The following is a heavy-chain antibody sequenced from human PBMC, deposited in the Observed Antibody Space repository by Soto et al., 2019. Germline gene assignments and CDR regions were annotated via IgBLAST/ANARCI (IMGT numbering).Heavy chain of an antibody. J-gene: IGHJ3*02. Sequence: PGGSLRLSCAASGFTFNGYAMNWVRQAPGKGLQWVSGVSGSGDDTYYADSVKGRFAISRVNSKKTLYLQMNSLRAEDTAVYYCARRNGDGAFDIWGQGTMVTVSS. CDR3: ARRNGDGAFDI. CDR2: VSGSGDDT. D-gene: IGHD3-10*01. V-gene: IGHV3-23*01. CDR1: GFTFNGYA.